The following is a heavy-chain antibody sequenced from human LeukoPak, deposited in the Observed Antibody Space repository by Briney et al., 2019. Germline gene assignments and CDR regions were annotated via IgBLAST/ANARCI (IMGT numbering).Heavy chain of an antibody. J-gene: IGHJ5*02. CDR1: GDDVSSDSSS. V-gene: IGHV6-1*01. Sequence: SQTLSLTCAISGDDVSSDSSSWHWIRQSPSRGLEWLGRTYYTSKWTGDSALSVRSRIAIAPDTSKNQFTPQLNSVTLEDTAGYYCATRARWNSYFDPWGQAIPGVVSS. CDR3: ATRARWNSYFDP. D-gene: IGHD1-7*01. CDR2: TYYTSKWTG.